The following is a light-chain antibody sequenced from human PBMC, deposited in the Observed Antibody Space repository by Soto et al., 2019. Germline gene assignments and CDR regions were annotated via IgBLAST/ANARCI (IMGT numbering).Light chain of an antibody. CDR1: SNDVGAYDH. V-gene: IGLV2-11*01. CDR3: SSFAGTYSLYI. CDR2: DVN. Sequence: QSALTQPLSVSGSPGQSVAISCTGTSNDVGAYDHVSWYQHSPDKAPKLLIFDVNKRPSGVPDRFSGSKSGNTASLTISGLHADDEAEYFCSSFAGTYSLYIFGSGTKLTVL. J-gene: IGLJ1*01.